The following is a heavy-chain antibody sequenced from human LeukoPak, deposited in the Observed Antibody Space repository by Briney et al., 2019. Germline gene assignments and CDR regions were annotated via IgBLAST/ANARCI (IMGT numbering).Heavy chain of an antibody. V-gene: IGHV3-9*01. CDR1: GFTFDDYA. Sequence: GRSLRLSCAASGFTFDDYAMHWVRQAPGKGLEWVSGISWNSGSIGYADSVKGRFTISRDNAKSSLYLQMNSLRAEDTALYYCAKDKSYSSGWYAFDYWGQGTLVTVSS. D-gene: IGHD6-19*01. CDR2: ISWNSGSI. J-gene: IGHJ4*02. CDR3: AKDKSYSSGWYAFDY.